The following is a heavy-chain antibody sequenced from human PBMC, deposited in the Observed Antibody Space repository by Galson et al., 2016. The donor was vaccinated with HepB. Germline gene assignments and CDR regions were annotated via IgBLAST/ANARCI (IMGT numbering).Heavy chain of an antibody. CDR1: GFTFSSYA. Sequence: SLRLSCATSGFTFSSYAMSWVRQAPGKGLEWVSGISGSGGNTYYADSVKGRFTISRDNAKNTLYLQLNSLRAEDTALYYCVNGQMAGTLGAFDIWGQGTMVTVSS. CDR2: ISGSGGNT. J-gene: IGHJ3*02. CDR3: VNGQMAGTLGAFDI. V-gene: IGHV3-23*01. D-gene: IGHD6-19*01.